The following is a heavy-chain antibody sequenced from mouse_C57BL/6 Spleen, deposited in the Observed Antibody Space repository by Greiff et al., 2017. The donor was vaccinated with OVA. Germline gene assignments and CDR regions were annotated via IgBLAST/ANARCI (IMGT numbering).Heavy chain of an antibody. J-gene: IGHJ2*01. CDR2: IHPSDSDT. CDR1: GYTFTSYW. Sequence: QVQLKESGAELVKPGASVKVSCKASGYTFTSYWMHWVKQRPGQGLEWIGRIHPSDSDTNYNQKFKGKATLTVDKSSSTAYMQLSSLTSEDSAVYYCATTVVASYYFDYWGQGTTLTVSS. D-gene: IGHD1-1*01. V-gene: IGHV1-74*01. CDR3: ATTVVASYYFDY.